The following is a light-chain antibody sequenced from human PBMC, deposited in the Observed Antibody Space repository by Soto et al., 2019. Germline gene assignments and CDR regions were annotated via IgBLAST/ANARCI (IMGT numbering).Light chain of an antibody. V-gene: IGLV2-8*01. CDR2: EVN. CDR3: SSYAGSNNWV. CDR1: SSDIGGYNF. J-gene: IGLJ3*02. Sequence: QSALTQPPSASGSPGQSVTISCTGTSSDIGGYNFVSWYQQHPGKAPKLMIDEVNKRPSGVPDRFSGSKSGNTASLTVSGLQAEDEADYYCSSYAGSNNWVFGGGTQLTVL.